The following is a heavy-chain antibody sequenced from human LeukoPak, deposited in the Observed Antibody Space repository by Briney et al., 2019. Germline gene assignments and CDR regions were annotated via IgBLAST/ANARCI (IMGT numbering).Heavy chain of an antibody. CDR3: ARDPGDATFDYYYYMDV. CDR2: IYYSGST. J-gene: IGHJ6*03. V-gene: IGHV4-59*02. CDR1: GGSVSSYY. Sequence: SETLSLTCTVSGGSVSSYYWSWIRQPPGKGLERIGYIYYSGSTNYNPSLKSRVTISVDTSKNQFSLKLSSVTAADTAVYYCARDPGDATFDYYYYMDVWGKGTTVTVSS. D-gene: IGHD2/OR15-2a*01.